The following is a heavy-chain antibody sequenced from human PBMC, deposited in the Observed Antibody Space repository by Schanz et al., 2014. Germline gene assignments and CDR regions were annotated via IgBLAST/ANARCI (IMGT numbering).Heavy chain of an antibody. CDR2: ISGSGGST. CDR3: AKDHPSSGWPAFDV. D-gene: IGHD6-19*01. CDR1: GFTFSNYA. V-gene: IGHV3-23*01. J-gene: IGHJ4*02. Sequence: EVQLLESGGGLVQPGGSLRLSCAASGFTFSNYAMSWVRQAPGKGLEWVSAISGSGGSTVYADSVKGRFTISRDNSNNTVFLQMNSLRADDSAIYYCAKDHPSSGWPAFDVWGQGTLVTVSS.